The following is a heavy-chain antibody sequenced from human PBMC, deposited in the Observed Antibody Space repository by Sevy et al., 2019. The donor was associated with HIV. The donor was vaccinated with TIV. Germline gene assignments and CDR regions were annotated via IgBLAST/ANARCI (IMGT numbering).Heavy chain of an antibody. V-gene: IGHV3-30*04. CDR3: ASEGGLLLDFDY. CDR2: ISYDGSNK. Sequence: GGSLRLSCAASGFTFSSYAVHWVRQAPGKGLEWVALISYDGSNKYYADSVKGRFTISRDNSKNTLYLQMNSLRGEDTAVYYCASEGGLLLDFDYWGQGTLVTVSS. J-gene: IGHJ4*02. D-gene: IGHD1-26*01. CDR1: GFTFSSYA.